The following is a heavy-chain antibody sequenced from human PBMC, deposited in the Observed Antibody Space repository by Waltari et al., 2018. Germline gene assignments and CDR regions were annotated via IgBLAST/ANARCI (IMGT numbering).Heavy chain of an antibody. CDR3: ARDKKDSDFWSGYDAFDI. J-gene: IGHJ3*02. D-gene: IGHD3-3*01. CDR2: IYYSGST. V-gene: IGHV4-59*11. Sequence: QVQLQESGPGLVKPSETLSLTCTVSGCSISSHYWIWIRQPPGKGLEWIGYIYYSGSTNYNPSLKSRVTISVDTSKNQFSLKLSSVTAADTAVYYCARDKKDSDFWSGYDAFDIWGQGTMVTVSS. CDR1: GCSISSHY.